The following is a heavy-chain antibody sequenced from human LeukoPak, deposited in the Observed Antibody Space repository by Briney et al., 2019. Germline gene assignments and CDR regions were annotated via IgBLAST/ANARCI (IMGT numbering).Heavy chain of an antibody. V-gene: IGHV1-8*02. J-gene: IGHJ4*02. CDR2: MNPNSGDT. CDR3: VSTYYYDSSGYYPFDY. CDR1: GYTFTGYY. Sequence: ASVKVSCKASGYTFTGYYMHWVRQAPGQGLEWMGWMNPNSGDTGYAQKFQDRVTMTRNSSISTAYMELSSLRSEDTAVYYCVSTYYYDSSGYYPFDYWGQGTLVTVSS. D-gene: IGHD3-22*01.